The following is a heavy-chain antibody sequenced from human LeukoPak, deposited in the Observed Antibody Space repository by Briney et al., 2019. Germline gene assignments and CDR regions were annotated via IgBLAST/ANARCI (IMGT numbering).Heavy chain of an antibody. J-gene: IGHJ4*02. CDR2: IIPIFGTA. CDR3: ARVGQLALDY. Sequence: ASVKVSCKASGYTFTIYGINWVRQAPGQGLEWMGGIIPIFGTANYAQKFQGRVTITADESTSTAYMELSSLRSEDTAVYYCARVGQLALDYWGQGTLVTVSS. CDR1: GYTFTIYG. V-gene: IGHV1-69*13. D-gene: IGHD6-6*01.